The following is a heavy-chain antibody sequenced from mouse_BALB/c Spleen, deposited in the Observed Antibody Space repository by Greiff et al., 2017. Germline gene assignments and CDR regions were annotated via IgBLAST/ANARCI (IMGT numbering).Heavy chain of an antibody. CDR2: ISSGGSYT. CDR3: ARQTSGMDY. CDR1: GFTFSSYG. V-gene: IGHV5-6*01. Sequence: EVKLVESGGDLVKPGGSLKLSCAASGFTFSSYGMSWVRQTPDKRLEWVATISSGGSYTFYPDSVKGRFTISRDNAKNTLYLQMSSLKSEDTAMYYCARQTSGMDYWGQGTSVTVSS. J-gene: IGHJ4*01.